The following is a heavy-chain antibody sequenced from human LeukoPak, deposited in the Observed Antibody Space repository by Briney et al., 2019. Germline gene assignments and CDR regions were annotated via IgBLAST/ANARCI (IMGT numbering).Heavy chain of an antibody. CDR3: AKTRGVTTPYYYYMDV. CDR2: IPSDGTEK. J-gene: IGHJ6*03. D-gene: IGHD2-21*02. V-gene: IGHV3-30*02. Sequence: GGSLRLSCAASGFTFSRYGMYSVRQAPGKGLEWVAFIPSDGTEKDYADSVKGRFTISRDNSTNTVYLQMNSLRAADTAVYYCAKTRGVTTPYYYYMDVWGKGTGVIVSS. CDR1: GFTFSRYG.